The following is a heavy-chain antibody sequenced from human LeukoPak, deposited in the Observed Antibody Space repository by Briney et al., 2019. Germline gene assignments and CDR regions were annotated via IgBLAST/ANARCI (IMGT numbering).Heavy chain of an antibody. Sequence: GGSLRLSCAASGFTFSSYAMHWVRQAPGKGLEWVAVISYDGSNKYYADSVKGRFTISRDNSKNTLYLQMNSLRAEDTAVHYCARDLSGADYDILTGYQQDAGFDYWGQGTLVTVSS. J-gene: IGHJ4*02. CDR3: ARDLSGADYDILTGYQQDAGFDY. D-gene: IGHD3-9*01. CDR2: ISYDGSNK. V-gene: IGHV3-30*04. CDR1: GFTFSSYA.